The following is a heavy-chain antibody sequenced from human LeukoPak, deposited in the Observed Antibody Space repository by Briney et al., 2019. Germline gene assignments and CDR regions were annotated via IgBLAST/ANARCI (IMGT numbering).Heavy chain of an antibody. CDR1: GGSISSGGYY. Sequence: PSETLSLTCTVSGGSISSGGYYWSWIRQHPGKGLEWIGYIYYSGSTYYNPSLKSRVTISVDTSKNQFSLKLSSVTAADTAVYYCARDRTCSGGSCYVDAFDIWGQGTMVTVSS. CDR2: IYYSGST. J-gene: IGHJ3*02. D-gene: IGHD2-15*01. CDR3: ARDRTCSGGSCYVDAFDI. V-gene: IGHV4-31*03.